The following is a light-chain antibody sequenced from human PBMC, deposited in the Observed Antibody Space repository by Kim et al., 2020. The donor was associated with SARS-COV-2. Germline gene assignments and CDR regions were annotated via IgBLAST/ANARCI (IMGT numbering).Light chain of an antibody. Sequence: SYELTQPPSVSVSPGQTASITCSGDKLGDKYACWYQQKPGQSPVLVIYQDSKRPSGIPERFSGSNSGNTATLTISGTQAMDEADYYCQAWDSSLVVFGGGNQLTVL. CDR1: KLGDKY. V-gene: IGLV3-1*01. CDR2: QDS. CDR3: QAWDSSLVV. J-gene: IGLJ2*01.